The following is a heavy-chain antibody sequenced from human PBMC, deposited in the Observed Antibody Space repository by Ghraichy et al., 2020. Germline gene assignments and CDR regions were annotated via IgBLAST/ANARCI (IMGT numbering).Heavy chain of an antibody. Sequence: GGSLRLSCAASGFTVSSNYMSWVRQAPGKGLEWVSVIYSGGSTYYADSVKGRFTISRDNSKNTLYLQMNSLRAEDTAVYYCARAPIYCSSTSCPLVLYGMDVWGQGTTVTVSS. J-gene: IGHJ6*02. CDR1: GFTVSSNY. CDR2: IYSGGST. D-gene: IGHD2-2*01. V-gene: IGHV3-53*01. CDR3: ARAPIYCSSTSCPLVLYGMDV.